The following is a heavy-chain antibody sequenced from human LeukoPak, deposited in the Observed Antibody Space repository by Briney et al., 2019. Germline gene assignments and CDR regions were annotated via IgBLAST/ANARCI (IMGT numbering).Heavy chain of an antibody. V-gene: IGHV4-38-2*02. CDR1: GYSISSGYY. D-gene: IGHD5-18*01. Sequence: SETLSLTCTVSGYSISSGYYWGWIRQPPGKGLEWIGSIYHSGSTYYNPSLKSRVTISVDTSKNQFSLKLSSVTATDTAVYYCASAMARDYWGQGTLVTVFS. CDR2: IYHSGST. J-gene: IGHJ4*02. CDR3: ASAMARDY.